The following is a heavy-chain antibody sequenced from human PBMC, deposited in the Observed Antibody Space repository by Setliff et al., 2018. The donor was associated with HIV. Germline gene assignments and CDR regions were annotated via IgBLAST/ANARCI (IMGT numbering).Heavy chain of an antibody. CDR2: IYKSGST. D-gene: IGHD5-18*01. Sequence: SETLSLTCSVSGGSISTSHWSWIRQPPGKGLEWIGYIYKSGSTNYNASLKRRVTISADTSKNQFSLKLGSVTAADTAVYYCGRLSDTAMASFDSWGQGTLVTVSS. V-gene: IGHV4-59*08. CDR1: GGSISTSH. J-gene: IGHJ4*02. CDR3: GRLSDTAMASFDS.